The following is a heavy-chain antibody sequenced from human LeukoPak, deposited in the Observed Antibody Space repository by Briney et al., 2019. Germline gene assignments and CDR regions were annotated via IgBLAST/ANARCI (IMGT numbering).Heavy chain of an antibody. Sequence: SGGSLRLSCAASGFTFNTYAMSWVRQAPWERLQWVSGISDSGGNTYYADSVRGRFTISRDNSKNTLYLQMNSLRAEDTAVYYCARHRSSWLIDYWGQGTPVTVSS. V-gene: IGHV3-23*01. J-gene: IGHJ4*02. D-gene: IGHD6-6*01. CDR2: ISDSGGNT. CDR3: ARHRSSWLIDY. CDR1: GFTFNTYA.